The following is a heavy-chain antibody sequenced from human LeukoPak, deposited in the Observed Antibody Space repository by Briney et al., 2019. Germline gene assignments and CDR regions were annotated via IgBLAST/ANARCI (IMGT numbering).Heavy chain of an antibody. D-gene: IGHD6-6*01. CDR2: IYYSGST. CDR1: GGSTSSYY. Sequence: PSETLSLTCTVSGGSTSSYYWSWIRQPPGKGLEWIGYIYYSGSTNYNPSLKSRVTISVDTSKNQFSLKLSSVTAADTAVYYCARDPGQLGVFDYWGQGTLVTVSS. V-gene: IGHV4-59*01. CDR3: ARDPGQLGVFDY. J-gene: IGHJ4*02.